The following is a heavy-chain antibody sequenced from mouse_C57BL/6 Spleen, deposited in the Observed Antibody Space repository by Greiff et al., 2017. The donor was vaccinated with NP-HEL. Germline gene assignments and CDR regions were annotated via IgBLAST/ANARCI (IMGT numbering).Heavy chain of an antibody. J-gene: IGHJ3*01. V-gene: IGHV1-26*01. CDR3: ARMRDYDPFAY. Sequence: EVQLQQSGPELVKPGASVKISCKASGYTFTDYYMNWVKQSHGKSLEWIGDINPNNGGTSYNQKFKGKATLTVDKSSSTAYMELRSLTSEDSAVYYCARMRDYDPFAYWGQGTLVTVSA. CDR1: GYTFTDYY. D-gene: IGHD2-4*01. CDR2: INPNNGGT.